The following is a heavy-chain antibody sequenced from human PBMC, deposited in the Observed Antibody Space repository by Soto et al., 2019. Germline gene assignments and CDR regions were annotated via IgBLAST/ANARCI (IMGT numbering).Heavy chain of an antibody. CDR1: DFNSLSYG. V-gene: IGHV1-18*01. D-gene: IGHD3-22*01. Sequence: QVQLVQSGAEVKKPGASVKVSCKASDFNSLSYGFSWVRQAPGQGLEWMGCVSGPNGNTNYALKFQGRVTMTTETAKNTGYMELRSLTSDDTAVYFCARARSDTTYGYHWGAAYGGQGTLVPVSS. CDR2: VSGPNGNT. J-gene: IGHJ4*02. CDR3: ARARSDTTYGYHWGAAY.